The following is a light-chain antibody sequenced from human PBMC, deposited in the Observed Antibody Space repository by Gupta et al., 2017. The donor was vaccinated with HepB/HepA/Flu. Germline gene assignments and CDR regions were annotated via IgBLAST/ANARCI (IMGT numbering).Light chain of an antibody. J-gene: IGKJ1*01. Sequence: EIVITQPPATLSDSPGDRSNPSCRTSQSVSSNLAWYQQKPGQAPRLLFYGASTWATGIPARFSGSGSGTEFPLTISRLQSEDFAVYYCQQYNKRPSFGQGTKVEIK. CDR2: GAS. CDR3: QQYNKRPS. CDR1: QSVSSN. V-gene: IGKV3-15*01.